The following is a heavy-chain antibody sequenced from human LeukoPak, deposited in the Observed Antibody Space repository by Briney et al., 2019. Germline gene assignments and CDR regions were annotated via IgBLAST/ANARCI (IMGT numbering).Heavy chain of an antibody. V-gene: IGHV4-59*01. CDR3: ARGSYGSGSYLS. CDR1: GGSISNYY. J-gene: IGHJ5*02. Sequence: SETLSLTCTVSGGSISNYYWGWIRQPPGKGLEWIGYIYYSGSTNYNPSLKSRVTISVDTSKNQFSLKLSSVTAADAAVYYCARGSYGSGSYLSWGQGTLVTVSS. D-gene: IGHD3-10*01. CDR2: IYYSGST.